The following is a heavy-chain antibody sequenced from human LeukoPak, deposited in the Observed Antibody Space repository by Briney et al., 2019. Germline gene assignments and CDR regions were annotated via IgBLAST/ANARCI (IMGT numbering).Heavy chain of an antibody. J-gene: IGHJ5*02. V-gene: IGHV4-34*01. D-gene: IGHD2-2*01. CDR3: AFRKVGYCSSTSCYFRSGFDP. CDR2: INHSGST. Sequence: SETLSLTCAVYGGSFSGYYWSWIRQPPGKGLEWIGEINHSGSTNYNPSLKSRVTILVDTSKNQFSLKLSSVTAADTAVYYCAFRKVGYCSSTSCYFRSGFDPWGQGTLVAVSS. CDR1: GGSFSGYY.